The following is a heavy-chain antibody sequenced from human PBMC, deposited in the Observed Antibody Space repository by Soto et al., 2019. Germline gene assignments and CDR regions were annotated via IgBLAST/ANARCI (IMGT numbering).Heavy chain of an antibody. CDR1: GFTCNDYY. Sequence: PGGSLRLSCAASGFTCNDYYMSWIRQATGEGLEWVSYISSSGSTIYYADSVKGRFTISRDNAKNSLYLQMNSLRAEDTAVYYCARERNDFWSGYPMAHYYLDYWGQGTLVTVFS. CDR3: ARERNDFWSGYPMAHYYLDY. D-gene: IGHD3-3*01. V-gene: IGHV3-11*01. CDR2: ISSSGSTI. J-gene: IGHJ4*02.